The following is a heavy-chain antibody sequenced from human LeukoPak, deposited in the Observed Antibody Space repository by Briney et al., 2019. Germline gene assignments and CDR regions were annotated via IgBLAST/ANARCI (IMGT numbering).Heavy chain of an antibody. CDR1: GGSISSSSYY. Sequence: PSETLSLTCTVSGGSISSSSYYWGWIRQPPGKGLEWIGYIYYSGSTNYNPSLKSRVTISVDTSKNQFSLKLSSVTAADTAVYYCARALYRSSWYLNWFDPWGQGTLVTVSS. CDR3: ARALYRSSWYLNWFDP. J-gene: IGHJ5*02. D-gene: IGHD6-13*01. CDR2: IYYSGST. V-gene: IGHV4-61*05.